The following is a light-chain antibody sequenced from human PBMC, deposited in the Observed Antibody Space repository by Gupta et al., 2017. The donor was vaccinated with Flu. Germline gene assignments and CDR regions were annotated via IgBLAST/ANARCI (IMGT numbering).Light chain of an antibody. CDR3: QQGDSTPRT. Sequence: PSSLSASIGDRVTITCRASQSIARYLNWYQQKPGKAPELLIYITSKLEDGVPSRFSGSGSGTDFTLTINGLQPEDFATYYCQQGDSTPRTFGQGTKVEI. J-gene: IGKJ1*01. CDR2: ITS. V-gene: IGKV1-39*01. CDR1: QSIARY.